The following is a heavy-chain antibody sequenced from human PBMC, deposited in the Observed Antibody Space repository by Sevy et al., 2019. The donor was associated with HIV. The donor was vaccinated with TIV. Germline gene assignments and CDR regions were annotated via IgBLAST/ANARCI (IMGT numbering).Heavy chain of an antibody. J-gene: IGHJ4*02. V-gene: IGHV3-30*04. CDR2: ISSDGNSH. D-gene: IGHD1-26*01. CDR3: ARDLISGSYSQSLDY. Sequence: GGSLRLSCAASGFTFSSHSMHWVRQPPGKGLDWVAVISSDGNSHYSADSVKGRFTISRENSKNPLYLPMDSLRVEDTAVYYCARDLISGSYSQSLDYWGQGTLVTVSS. CDR1: GFTFSSHS.